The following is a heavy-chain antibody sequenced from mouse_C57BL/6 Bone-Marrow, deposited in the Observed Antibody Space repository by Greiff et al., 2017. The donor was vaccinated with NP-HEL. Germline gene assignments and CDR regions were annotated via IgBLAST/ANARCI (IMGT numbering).Heavy chain of an antibody. CDR3: TEGGRLRAWFAY. V-gene: IGHV1-15*01. CDR2: IDPETGGT. Sequence: QVQLKESGAELVRPGASVKLSCKASGYTFTDYYINWVKQRPVHGLEWIGAIDPETGGTAYIQKFKGKATLTADKSSSTAYMELRSLTSEDAAVYYCTEGGRLRAWFAYWGQGTLVTVSA. D-gene: IGHD3-2*02. CDR1: GYTFTDYY. J-gene: IGHJ3*01.